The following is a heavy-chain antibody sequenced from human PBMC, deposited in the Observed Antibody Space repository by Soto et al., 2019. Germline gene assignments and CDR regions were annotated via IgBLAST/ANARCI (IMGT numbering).Heavy chain of an antibody. CDR2: IYPADSDT. V-gene: IGHV5-51*01. J-gene: IGHJ4*02. CDR3: ARRRAWNHAFDF. CDR1: GYNFTTYW. Sequence: GESLKISCKASGYNFTTYWFGWVRQMPGKGLELMGVIYPADSDTRYRPPFQGQVTFSADKSLTTAYLQWNSLKASDTAKYYCARRRAWNHAFDFWGQGTLVTVSS. D-gene: IGHD1-1*01.